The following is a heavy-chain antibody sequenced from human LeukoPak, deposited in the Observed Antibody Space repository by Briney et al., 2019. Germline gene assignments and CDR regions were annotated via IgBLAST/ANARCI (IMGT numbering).Heavy chain of an antibody. D-gene: IGHD3/OR15-3a*01. CDR3: AKEWAGYTNPYYFDY. Sequence: GGSLRLSCAASGFTFSTYAMSWVRQAPGKGLEWVSTISGSGANTYYADSVRGRFTISRDNSKNTLYLHMNSLRAEDTAVYYCAKEWAGYTNPYYFDYWGQGSLVTVSS. CDR2: ISGSGANT. V-gene: IGHV3-23*01. CDR1: GFTFSTYA. J-gene: IGHJ4*02.